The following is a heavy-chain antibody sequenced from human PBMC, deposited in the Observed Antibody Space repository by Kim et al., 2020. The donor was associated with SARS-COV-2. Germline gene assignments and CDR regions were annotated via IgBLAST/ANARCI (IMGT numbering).Heavy chain of an antibody. J-gene: IGHJ4*02. V-gene: IGHV6-1*01. CDR3: ARGGRYYDY. D-gene: IGHD1-26*01. Sequence: YTDYAISVKRRITINPDTSKHQFSRQLNSVTPEDTAIYYCARGGRYYDYWGQGTLVTVSS. CDR2: YT.